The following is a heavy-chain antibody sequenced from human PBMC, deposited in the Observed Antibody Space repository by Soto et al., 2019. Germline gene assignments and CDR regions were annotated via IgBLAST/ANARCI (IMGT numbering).Heavy chain of an antibody. Sequence: EVQLLESGGGWVQPGGSLRLSCAASGFTFSSYAMSWVRQAPGKGLEWVSAISGSGGTTYYADSVKGRFTMSRDNSKNTLYLQMNSLRAEDTAVYYCAKGGWAGPNYYFDYWGQGTLVTVSS. V-gene: IGHV3-23*01. D-gene: IGHD6-19*01. CDR3: AKGGWAGPNYYFDY. CDR1: GFTFSSYA. CDR2: ISGSGGTT. J-gene: IGHJ4*02.